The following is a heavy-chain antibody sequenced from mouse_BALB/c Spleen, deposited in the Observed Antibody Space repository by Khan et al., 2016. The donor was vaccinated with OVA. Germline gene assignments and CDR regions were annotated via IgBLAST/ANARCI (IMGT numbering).Heavy chain of an antibody. CDR2: IWRGGSA. D-gene: IGHD4-1*01. V-gene: IGHV2-2*02. Sequence: QVQLKESGPGLVQPSQSLSITCTVSGFSFTNYAVHWVRQSPGKGLEWLGVIWRGGSADYNAAFISRLSITKDNSKSQVVFEMNSLQPKDRAIYYWARRGWLGRWYAMDYWGQGTSVTVAS. J-gene: IGHJ4*01. CDR3: ARRGWLGRWYAMDY. CDR1: GFSFTNYA.